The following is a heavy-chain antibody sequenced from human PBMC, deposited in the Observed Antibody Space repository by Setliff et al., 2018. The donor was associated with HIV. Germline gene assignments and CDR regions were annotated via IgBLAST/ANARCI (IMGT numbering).Heavy chain of an antibody. D-gene: IGHD6-19*01. CDR2: MNPNSGNT. V-gene: IGHV1-8*03. CDR3: ARGPLLAGAGPYYFDY. Sequence: ASVKVSCKASGYTFTNYDLNWVRQASGQGLEWMGWMNPNSGNTGYAQKFQGRVTITADESTRTTYMELSSLRSEDTAVYFCARGPLLAGAGPYYFDYWGQGTLVTVSS. J-gene: IGHJ4*02. CDR1: GYTFTNYD.